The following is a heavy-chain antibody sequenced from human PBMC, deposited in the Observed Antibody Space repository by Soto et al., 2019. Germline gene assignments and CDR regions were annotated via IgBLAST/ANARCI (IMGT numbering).Heavy chain of an antibody. CDR2: INPGLNSA. Sequence: GASVKVSCKASNDSLSSHFIHWVRQAPGEGLEWMGIINPGLNSASYSKEFQGRLTLTSDMPSRTVYMQLSNLRSDDTAVYYCAGASSRVSSVVAAYWGQGTLVTVSS. CDR3: AGASSRVSSVVAAY. CDR1: NDSLSSHF. D-gene: IGHD2-15*01. V-gene: IGHV1-46*01. J-gene: IGHJ4*02.